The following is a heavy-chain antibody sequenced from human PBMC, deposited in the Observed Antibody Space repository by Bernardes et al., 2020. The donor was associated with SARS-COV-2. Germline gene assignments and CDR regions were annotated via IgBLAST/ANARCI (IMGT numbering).Heavy chain of an antibody. J-gene: IGHJ5*02. CDR1: GYRFASYW. Sequence: GESLKISCKGSGYRFASYWIGWVRQMPGKGLEWMGLIYPGDSDTRYSPSFEGQVTMSVDESTSTAYLQWSSLKASDTATYFCARGIAASGPPVDPWGQGTLVTVSS. CDR3: ARGIAASGPPVDP. CDR2: IYPGDSDT. V-gene: IGHV5-51*01. D-gene: IGHD6-13*01.